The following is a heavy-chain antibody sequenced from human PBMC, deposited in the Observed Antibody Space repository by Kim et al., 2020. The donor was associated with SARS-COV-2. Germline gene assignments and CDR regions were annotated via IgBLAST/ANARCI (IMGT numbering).Heavy chain of an antibody. CDR3: ARDWRATIAVADILIDY. D-gene: IGHD6-19*01. Sequence: GGSLRLSCAASGFTFSSYGMHWVRQAPGKGLEWVAVIWYDGSNKYYADSVKGRFTISRDNSKNTLYLQMNSLRAEDTAVYYCARDWRATIAVADILIDYWGQGTLVTVSS. J-gene: IGHJ4*02. V-gene: IGHV3-33*01. CDR2: IWYDGSNK. CDR1: GFTFSSYG.